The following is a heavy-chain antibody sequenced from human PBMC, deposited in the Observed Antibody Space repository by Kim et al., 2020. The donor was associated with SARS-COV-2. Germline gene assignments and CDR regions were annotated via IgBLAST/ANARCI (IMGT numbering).Heavy chain of an antibody. CDR2: IIPIFGTA. CDR1: GGTFSSYA. J-gene: IGHJ4*02. CDR3: AAGGSNSLYYFDY. D-gene: IGHD3-16*01. Sequence: SVKVSCKASGGTFSSYAISWVRQAPGQGLEWMGGIIPIFGTANYAQKFQGRVTITADESTSTAYMELSSLRSEDTAVYYCAAGGSNSLYYFDYWGQGTLVTVSS. V-gene: IGHV1-69*13.